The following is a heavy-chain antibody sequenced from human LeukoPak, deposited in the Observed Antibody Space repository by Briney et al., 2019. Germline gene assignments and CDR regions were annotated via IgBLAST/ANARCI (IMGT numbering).Heavy chain of an antibody. CDR1: GYSFTSYW. CDR2: IYPGDSDT. J-gene: IGHJ4*02. V-gene: IGHV5-51*01. D-gene: IGHD2-15*01. Sequence: GESLKIYCQGSGYSFTSYWIGWVRPMPGKGLEWMGIIYPGDSDTRYSPSFQGQVTISADKSISTAYLQWSSLKASDTAMYYCARPCSGGSCQRDYWGQGTLVTVSS. CDR3: ARPCSGGSCQRDY.